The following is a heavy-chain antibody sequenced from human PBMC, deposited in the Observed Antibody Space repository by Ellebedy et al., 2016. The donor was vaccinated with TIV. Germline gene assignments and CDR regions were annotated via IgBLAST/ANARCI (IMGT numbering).Heavy chain of an antibody. V-gene: IGHV3-23*05. D-gene: IGHD2/OR15-2a*01. J-gene: IGHJ4*02. CDR3: AKDFPERKIGRFDS. CDR1: GFTFSNYA. Sequence: GESLKISCAASGFTFSNYALTWVRQAPGKGLEWVSTISSSGMTTYYADSVKGRFSISRDNSQNTVFLQMSSLRAEDTALYYCAKDFPERKIGRFDSWGQGTLVTVSS. CDR2: ISSSGMTT.